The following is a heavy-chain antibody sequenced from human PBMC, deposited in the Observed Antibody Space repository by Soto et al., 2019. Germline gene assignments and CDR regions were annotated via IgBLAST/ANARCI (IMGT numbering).Heavy chain of an antibody. CDR2: IYYSGST. D-gene: IGHD2-2*01. CDR1: GGSISSSSYY. CDR3: ASLGYCSSTSCRLFDP. V-gene: IGHV4-39*01. Sequence: QLQLQESGPGLVKPSETQSLTCTVSGGSISSSSYYWGWIRQPPGKGLEWIGSIYYSGSTYYNPSLKSRVTKSAATSTNQFSVKLSAVTAAVTAVYYWASLGYCSSTSCRLFDPWGQGTLVTVSS. J-gene: IGHJ5*02.